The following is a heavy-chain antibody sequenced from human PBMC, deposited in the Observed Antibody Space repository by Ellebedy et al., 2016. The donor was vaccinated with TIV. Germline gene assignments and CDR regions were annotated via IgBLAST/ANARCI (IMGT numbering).Heavy chain of an antibody. V-gene: IGHV4-4*02. CDR1: GGSISSSNW. D-gene: IGHD4-17*01. J-gene: IGHJ5*02. CDR3: ARVPTVTRWFDP. CDR2: IYHSGST. Sequence: SETLSLTCAVSGGSISSSNWWSWVRQPPGKGLEWIGEIYHSGSTYYNPSLKSRVTISVDTSKNQFSLKLSSVTAADTAVYYCARVPTVTRWFDPWGQGTLVTVSS.